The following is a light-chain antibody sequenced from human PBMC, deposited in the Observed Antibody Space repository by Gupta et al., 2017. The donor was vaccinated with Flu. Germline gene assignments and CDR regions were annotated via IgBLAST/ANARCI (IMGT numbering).Light chain of an antibody. V-gene: IGLV2-11*01. CDR3: CSFAGGFYV. CDR1: SSDVGGYNY. CDR2: DVS. Sequence: SVTISCTGTSSDVGGYNYVSWYQQHPGKAPKLLIYDVSKRTSGVPDRFSGSKSGNTASLTISGLQAEDEADYYCCSFAGGFYVFGTGTEVTVL. J-gene: IGLJ1*01.